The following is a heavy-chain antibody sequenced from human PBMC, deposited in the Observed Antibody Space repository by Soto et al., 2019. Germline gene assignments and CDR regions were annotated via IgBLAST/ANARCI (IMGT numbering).Heavy chain of an antibody. CDR3: AIRASYYDSSGYFDY. CDR1: YW. J-gene: IGHJ4*02. Sequence: YWIRCILKAQGKGLVWVSRINSDGSSTSYADSVKGRFTISRDNAKNTLYLQMNSLRAEDTAVYYCAIRASYYDSSGYFDYWGQGTLVTVSS. D-gene: IGHD3-22*01. V-gene: IGHV3-74*01. CDR2: INSDGSST.